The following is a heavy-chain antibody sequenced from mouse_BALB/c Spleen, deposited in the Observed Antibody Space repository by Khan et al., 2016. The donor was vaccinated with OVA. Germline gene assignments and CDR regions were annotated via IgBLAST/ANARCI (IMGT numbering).Heavy chain of an antibody. CDR2: ISSGSSTI. CDR3: ARSRWAY. Sequence: EVELVESGGGLVQPGGSRKLSCAASGFTFSSFGMHWVRQAPEKGLEWVAYISSGSSTIYYADTVKGRFTISRDNPKNTLFLQMTSLRSEDTAMYYCARSRWAYWGQGTLVTVSA. V-gene: IGHV5-17*02. CDR1: GFTFSSFG. J-gene: IGHJ3*01.